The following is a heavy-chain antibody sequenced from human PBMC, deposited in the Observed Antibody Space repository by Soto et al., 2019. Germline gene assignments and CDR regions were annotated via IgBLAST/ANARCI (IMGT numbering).Heavy chain of an antibody. CDR1: GGSFSGYY. CDR3: ARGYGITGTYFDY. D-gene: IGHD1-7*01. Sequence: PSETLSLTCAVYGGSFSGYYWSWIRQPPGKGLEWIGEINHSGSTNYNPSLKSRVTISVDTSKNQFSLKLSSVTAADTAVYYCARGYGITGTYFDYWGQGTLVTVSS. V-gene: IGHV4-34*01. CDR2: INHSGST. J-gene: IGHJ4*02.